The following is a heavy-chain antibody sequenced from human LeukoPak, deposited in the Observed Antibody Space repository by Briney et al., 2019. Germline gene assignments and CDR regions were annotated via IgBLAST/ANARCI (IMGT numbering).Heavy chain of an antibody. Sequence: PSETLSLTCTVSGDSISSSNFYWGWIRQPPGKGLEWIGSIYYGGSTFYSPSLKSRVTISVDASKNQFSLKLSSVTAADTAVYYCAREPPGYWGQGILVTVSS. CDR1: GDSISSSNFY. V-gene: IGHV4-39*02. CDR3: AREPPGY. J-gene: IGHJ4*02. CDR2: IYYGGST.